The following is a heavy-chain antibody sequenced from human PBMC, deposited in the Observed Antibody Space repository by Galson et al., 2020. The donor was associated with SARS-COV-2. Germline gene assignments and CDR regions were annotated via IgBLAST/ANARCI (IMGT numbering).Heavy chain of an antibody. CDR3: ARAKGYYDYVWGSYRKDYYYYYMDV. CDR1: GYTFTSYD. J-gene: IGHJ6*03. Sequence: ASVKVSCKASGYTFTSYDINWVRQATGQGLEWMGWMNPNSGNTGYAQKFQGSVTMTRNTSLSTAYMELSSLRSEDTAVYYCARAKGYYDYVWGSYRKDYYYYYMDVWGKGTTVTVSS. D-gene: IGHD3-16*02. V-gene: IGHV1-8*01. CDR2: MNPNSGNT.